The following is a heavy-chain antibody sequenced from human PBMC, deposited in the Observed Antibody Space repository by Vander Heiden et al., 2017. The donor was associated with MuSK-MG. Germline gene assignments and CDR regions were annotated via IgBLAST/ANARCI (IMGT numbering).Heavy chain of an antibody. CDR1: GFTFRNNG. Sequence: QVRLVQSGGGVVQPGGSLSLSCAASGFTFRNNGMHWVRQAPGKGLQWVAVIWYDGSNQIDADSVKGRFTISRDNSRNTLYLQMNSLRAEDSAVYYCARWGPEKTFDSWGQGDLVTVSS. J-gene: IGHJ4*02. CDR3: ARWGPEKTFDS. CDR2: IWYDGSNQ. V-gene: IGHV3-33*01. D-gene: IGHD1-26*01.